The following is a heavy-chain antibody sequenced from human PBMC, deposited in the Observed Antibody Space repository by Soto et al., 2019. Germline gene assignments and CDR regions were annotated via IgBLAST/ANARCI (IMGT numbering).Heavy chain of an antibody. V-gene: IGHV3-9*01. CDR3: AKVLSISGRLGGPYFDY. J-gene: IGHJ4*02. CDR1: GFTFDDYG. Sequence: EVHLVESGGGLVQPGRSLRLSCAASGFTFDDYGMHWVRQVPGKGLEWVSGITLNGGSTGYADSVKGRFTISRDNAKNCLYVQMNSLGAGSTALYYWAKVLSISGRLGGPYFDYWGQGTLVTVSS. CDR2: ITLNGGST. D-gene: IGHD6-19*01.